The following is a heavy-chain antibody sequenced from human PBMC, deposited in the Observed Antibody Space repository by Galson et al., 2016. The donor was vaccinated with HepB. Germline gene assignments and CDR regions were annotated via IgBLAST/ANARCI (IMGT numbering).Heavy chain of an antibody. Sequence: ETLSLTCAVFGGTFSGYYWSWIRQPPGKGLEWIGEINRSGSTIYNPSLKSRVTMSVDKSKNQFSLKLSSVTAADTAVYYCARVGSWYGPFDYWGQGILVTVSS. D-gene: IGHD6-13*01. J-gene: IGHJ4*02. CDR2: INRSGST. CDR3: ARVGSWYGPFDY. CDR1: GGTFSGYY. V-gene: IGHV4-34*01.